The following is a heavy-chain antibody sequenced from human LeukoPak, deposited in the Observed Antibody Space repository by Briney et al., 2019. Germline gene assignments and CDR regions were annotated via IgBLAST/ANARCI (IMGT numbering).Heavy chain of an antibody. V-gene: IGHV3-23*01. CDR3: AKDHMTSEDY. Sequence: SGGSLRLSCAASGFTFSDYAMAWIRQPPGKGLEWVSTISGSAESTYYAASVKGRFTISRDNSKNTVYLQLNSLRADDTAIYYCAKDHMTSEDYWGQGTLVTVSS. J-gene: IGHJ4*02. CDR2: ISGSAEST. CDR1: GFTFSDYA.